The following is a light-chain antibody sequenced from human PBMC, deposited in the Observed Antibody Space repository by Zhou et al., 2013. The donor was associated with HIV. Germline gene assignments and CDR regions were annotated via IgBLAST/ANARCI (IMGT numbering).Light chain of an antibody. J-gene: IGKJ1*01. Sequence: DIQMTQSPSSLAASIGDRITITCRASQGLDKYLAWHQQKPGKIPNLLIYNISALGSGVPSRFSGSGSGTDFTLTISSLQPGDFATYYCHQFDSFPWTFGQGTKLEI. CDR1: QGLDKY. V-gene: IGKV1-27*01. CDR3: HQFDSFPWT. CDR2: NIS.